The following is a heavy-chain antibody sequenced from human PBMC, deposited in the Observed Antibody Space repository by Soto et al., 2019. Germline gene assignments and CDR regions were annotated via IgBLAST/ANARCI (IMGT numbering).Heavy chain of an antibody. CDR1: GFTFSNCD. Sequence: EVQLVESGGGLVQPGGSLRLSCAASGFTFSNCDMHWVRQVTGKGLEWVSTIGTAGNTYYPGSVKGRFTISRENAKNSLYLQMNSLRAEDTAVYYCARGRLISLYYFDYWGQGTLVTVSS. CDR2: IGTAGNT. D-gene: IGHD3-16*01. CDR3: ARGRLISLYYFDY. V-gene: IGHV3-13*01. J-gene: IGHJ4*02.